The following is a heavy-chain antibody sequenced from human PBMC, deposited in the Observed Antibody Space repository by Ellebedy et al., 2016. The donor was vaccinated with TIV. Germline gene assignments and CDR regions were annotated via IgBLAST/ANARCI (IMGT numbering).Heavy chain of an antibody. CDR2: INHSGST. J-gene: IGHJ6*02. CDR1: GGSFSGYY. Sequence: SETLSLXXTVYGGSFSGYYWSWIRQPPGKGLEWIGEINHSGSTNYNPSLKSRVTISVDTSKNQFSLKLSSVTAADTAVYYCARGGYYYGMDVWGQGTTVTVSS. V-gene: IGHV4-34*01. CDR3: ARGGYYYGMDV.